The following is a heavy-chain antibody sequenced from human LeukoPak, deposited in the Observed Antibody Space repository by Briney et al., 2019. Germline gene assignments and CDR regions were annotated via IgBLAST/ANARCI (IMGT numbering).Heavy chain of an antibody. V-gene: IGHV3-7*01. CDR3: ARDKTDYGDYRLFDY. Sequence: GGSLRLSCAASGFTFSSYWMSWVRQAPGKGLEWVAHIKQDGSEKYYGDSVKGRFTISRDNAKNSLYLQMNSLRAEDTAVYYCARDKTDYGDYRLFDYWGQGTLVTVSS. D-gene: IGHD4-17*01. J-gene: IGHJ4*02. CDR1: GFTFSSYW. CDR2: IKQDGSEK.